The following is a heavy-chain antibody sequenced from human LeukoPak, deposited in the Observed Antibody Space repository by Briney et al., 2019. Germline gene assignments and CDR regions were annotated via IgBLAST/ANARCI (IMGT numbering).Heavy chain of an antibody. D-gene: IGHD6-6*01. J-gene: IGHJ6*02. CDR3: ARDTEGYSSSYYYGMDV. Sequence: GGSLRLSCGASGFTFSSYEMNWVRQAPGKGLEWVSYISSSGSTIYYADSVKGRFTISRDNAKNSLYLQMNSLRAEDTAVYYCARDTEGYSSSYYYGMDVWGQGTTVTASS. CDR1: GFTFSSYE. CDR2: ISSSGSTI. V-gene: IGHV3-48*03.